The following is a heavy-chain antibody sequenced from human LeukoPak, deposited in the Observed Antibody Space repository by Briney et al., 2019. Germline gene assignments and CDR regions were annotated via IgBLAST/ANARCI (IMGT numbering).Heavy chain of an antibody. Sequence: TSETLSLTCAVYGGSFSGYYWSWIRQTAGKGLEWIGEINHSGSAKYNPSLKSRVSISVTLSKNQFSLDLSSVTAADTAVYYCARGQALYYDASGYYPGGFYYFDKWGQGTLVTVSS. V-gene: IGHV4-34*01. CDR3: ARGQALYYDASGYYPGGFYYFDK. CDR1: GGSFSGYY. J-gene: IGHJ4*02. CDR2: INHSGSA. D-gene: IGHD3-22*01.